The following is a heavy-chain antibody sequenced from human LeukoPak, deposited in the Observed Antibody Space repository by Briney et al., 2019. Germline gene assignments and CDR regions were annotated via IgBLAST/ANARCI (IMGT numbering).Heavy chain of an antibody. CDR2: INSDGSST. D-gene: IGHD3/OR15-3a*01. Sequence: PGGSLRLSCAASGFTFSRYWMRWVRQAPGKGLLWVSRINSDGSSTYYADSVKGRFTTSRDNAKNALHLQMNSLTAEDTAVYYCVLDLFSSFAFDIWGQGTMVTVSS. CDR1: GFTFSRYW. CDR3: VLDLFSSFAFDI. J-gene: IGHJ3*02. V-gene: IGHV3-74*01.